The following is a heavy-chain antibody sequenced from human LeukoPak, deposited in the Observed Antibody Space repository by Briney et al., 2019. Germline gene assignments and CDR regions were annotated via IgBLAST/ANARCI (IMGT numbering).Heavy chain of an antibody. V-gene: IGHV4-30-2*01. D-gene: IGHD3-3*01. CDR2: IYHSGST. CDR3: AREYYDFWSGYAFDI. CDR1: GGSISSGGYY. J-gene: IGHJ3*02. Sequence: SQTLSLTCTVSGGSISSGGYYWSWIRQPPGKGLEWIGYIYHSGSTYYNPSLKSRVTISVDRSKNQFSLKLSSVTAADTAVYYCAREYYDFWSGYAFDIWGQGTMVTVSS.